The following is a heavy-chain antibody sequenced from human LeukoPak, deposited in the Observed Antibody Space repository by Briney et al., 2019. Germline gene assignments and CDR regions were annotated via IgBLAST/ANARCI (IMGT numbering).Heavy chain of an antibody. D-gene: IGHD3-10*01. CDR3: ARGVVTMVRGVTITYYYYYGMDV. V-gene: IGHV1-69*06. CDR1: GGTFSSYA. CDR2: IIPIFGTA. J-gene: IGHJ6*02. Sequence: SVKVSCKASGGTFSSYAISWVRQAPGQGLEWMGGIIPIFGTANYAQKFQGRVTITADKSTSTAYMELSSLRSEDTAVYYCARGVVTMVRGVTITYYYYYGMDVWGQGTTVTVSS.